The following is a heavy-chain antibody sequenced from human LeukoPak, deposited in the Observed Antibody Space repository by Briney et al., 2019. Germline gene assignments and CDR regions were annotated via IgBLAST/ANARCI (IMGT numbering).Heavy chain of an antibody. CDR2: IYYSGST. CDR1: GGSISSGGYY. J-gene: IGHJ5*02. CDR3: ARDYYDSSGSIYNWFDP. Sequence: PSQTLSLTCTVSGGSISSGGYYWSWIRRRPGMGLVWLGYIYYSGSTYYNPSLKSRVSISLDTSKNQLSLKLSSVTAADTAVYYCARDYYDSSGSIYNWFDPWGQGTLVTVSS. V-gene: IGHV4-31*03. D-gene: IGHD3-22*01.